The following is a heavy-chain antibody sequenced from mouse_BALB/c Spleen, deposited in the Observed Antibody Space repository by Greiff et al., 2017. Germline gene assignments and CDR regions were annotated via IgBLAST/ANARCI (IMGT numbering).Heavy chain of an antibody. V-gene: IGHV6-6*02. CDR3: TLYDYDGCAY. CDR2: IRLKSDNYAT. CDR1: GFTFSSYW. Sequence: LQQSGGGLVQPGGSMKLSCVASGFTFSSYWMSWVRQSPEKGLEWVAEIRLKSDNYATHYAESVKGKFTISRDDSKSRLYLQMNSLRAEDTGIYYCTLYDYDGCAYWGQGTLVTVSA. D-gene: IGHD2-4*01. J-gene: IGHJ3*01.